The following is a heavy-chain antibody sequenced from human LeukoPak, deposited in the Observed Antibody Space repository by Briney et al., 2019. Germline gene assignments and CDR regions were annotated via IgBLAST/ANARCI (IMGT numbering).Heavy chain of an antibody. J-gene: IGHJ3*02. CDR1: GGSISSYY. Sequence: SETLSLTCTVSGGSISSYYGSWIRQPPGKGLEWIGYVYYSGSTNYNPSLKSRVTISVDTSKNQFSLKLSSVTDADTAVYYCESSPVTAPFDAFDIWGQGTMVTVSS. CDR3: ESSPVTAPFDAFDI. V-gene: IGHV4-59*01. D-gene: IGHD4-17*01. CDR2: VYYSGST.